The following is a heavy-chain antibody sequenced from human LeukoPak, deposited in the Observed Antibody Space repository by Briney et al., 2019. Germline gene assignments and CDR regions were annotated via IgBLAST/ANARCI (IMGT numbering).Heavy chain of an antibody. J-gene: IGHJ4*02. D-gene: IGHD3-3*01. V-gene: IGHV4-30-4*01. Sequence: PSETLSLTCTVSGGSISSGDYYWSWIHQPPWKGLEWIGYSYYSGSTYYNPSLKSRVTISVDTSKNQFSLKLSSVTAADTAVYYCASTSAPVLRFLEWPLAFDYWGQGTLVTVSS. CDR2: SYYSGST. CDR3: ASTSAPVLRFLEWPLAFDY. CDR1: GGSISSGDYY.